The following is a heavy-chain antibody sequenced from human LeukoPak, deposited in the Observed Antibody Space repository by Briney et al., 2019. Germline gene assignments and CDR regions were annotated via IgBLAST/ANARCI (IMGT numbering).Heavy chain of an antibody. CDR3: ARELCVRGSGSYCPFDY. Sequence: ASVKVSCKASGYTFTSYAMNWVRQAPGKGREGMGWINTNTGNPNYVQGFTGGMVFYLDTSFRKDYLQISRLTAEDTAVYYCARELCVRGSGSYCPFDYWGQGTLVTVSS. D-gene: IGHD3-10*01. CDR1: GYTFTSYA. CDR2: INTNTGNP. J-gene: IGHJ4*02. V-gene: IGHV7-4-1*02.